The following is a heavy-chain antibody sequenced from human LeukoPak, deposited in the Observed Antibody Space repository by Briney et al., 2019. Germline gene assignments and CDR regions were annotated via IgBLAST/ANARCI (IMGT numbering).Heavy chain of an antibody. V-gene: IGHV1-69*05. J-gene: IGHJ5*02. CDR2: IIPIFGTA. CDR3: ARGPFGIVVVAATENADRYNWFDP. D-gene: IGHD2-15*01. Sequence: VASVKVSCKASGGTFSSYAISWVRQAPGQGLEWMGGIIPIFGTANYAQKFQGRVTITTDESTSTAYMELSSLRSEDTAAYYCARGPFGIVVVAATENADRYNWFDPWGQGTLVTVSS. CDR1: GGTFSSYA.